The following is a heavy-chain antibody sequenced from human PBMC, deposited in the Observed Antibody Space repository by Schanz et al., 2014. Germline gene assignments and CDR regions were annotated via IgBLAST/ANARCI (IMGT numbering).Heavy chain of an antibody. D-gene: IGHD2-15*01. V-gene: IGHV3-30*19. J-gene: IGHJ4*02. CDR2: ISYDGSNK. CDR3: ARDRGYCSGGSCLTFDY. CDR1: GFIFSSYG. Sequence: VQLVESGGGLVQPGRSLRLSCAASGFIFSSYGLHWVRQAPGKGLEWVAVISYDGSNKYYADSVKGRFTISRDNSKNTLYLQMNTLRAEDTAVYYCARDRGYCSGGSCLTFDYWGQGTLVTVSS.